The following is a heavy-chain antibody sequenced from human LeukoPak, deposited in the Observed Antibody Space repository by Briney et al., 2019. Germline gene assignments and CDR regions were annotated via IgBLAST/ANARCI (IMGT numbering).Heavy chain of an antibody. CDR2: ISYDGSNK. D-gene: IGHD3-3*01. CDR1: GFTFSNYA. CDR3: ARGRFPHYMYYGMDV. Sequence: PGRSLRLSCAASGFTFSNYAMHWVRQAPGKGLEWVAVISYDGSNKYYADSVKGRFTIPRDNSKNTLYLQVNSLRAEDTAVYYCARGRFPHYMYYGMDVWGQGTTVTVSS. V-gene: IGHV3-30-3*01. J-gene: IGHJ6*02.